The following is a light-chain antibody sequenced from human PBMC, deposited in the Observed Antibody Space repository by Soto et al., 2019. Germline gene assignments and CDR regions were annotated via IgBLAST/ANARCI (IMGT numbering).Light chain of an antibody. CDR3: QQYNSYS. Sequence: MQITHSPSTLSASVLYRVTITCRASQSISTWLAWYQQEPGKAPKLLIYHASTLESGVPSRFSGSGSGTEFTLTISSLQPDDFATYYCQQYNSYSFGQGTKVDIK. CDR1: QSISTW. V-gene: IGKV1-5*01. CDR2: HAS. J-gene: IGKJ1*01.